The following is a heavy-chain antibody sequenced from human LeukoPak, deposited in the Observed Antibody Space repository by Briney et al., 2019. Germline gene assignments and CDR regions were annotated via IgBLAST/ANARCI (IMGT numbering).Heavy chain of an antibody. D-gene: IGHD2-2*01. J-gene: IGHJ4*02. Sequence: PSETLSLTCIVSGGSIANYYWNWIRQPPGKALEWIGYIHSSGVTDYNASLKSRVTMSVDMSKNQVSLKLSSVTAADTAVYYCARRLGGTSTGFDYWGQGTLVTVSS. CDR2: IHSSGVT. V-gene: IGHV4-59*01. CDR3: ARRLGGTSTGFDY. CDR1: GGSIANYY.